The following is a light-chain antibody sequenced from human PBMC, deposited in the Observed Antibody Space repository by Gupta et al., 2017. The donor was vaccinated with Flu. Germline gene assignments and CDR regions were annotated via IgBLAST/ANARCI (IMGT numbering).Light chain of an antibody. V-gene: IGLV3-25*03. CDR1: ALADQY. Sequence: SSELTQPPSVSVSPGQTARLTGSGDALADQYGYWYQQKPGQAPTMVVRKDNQRPSGIPERFSGSSSGTKFTLTISGVQAEDEADYYCQSSDNRGTYVIFGGGTKLTVL. CDR3: QSSDNRGTYVI. CDR2: KDN. J-gene: IGLJ2*01.